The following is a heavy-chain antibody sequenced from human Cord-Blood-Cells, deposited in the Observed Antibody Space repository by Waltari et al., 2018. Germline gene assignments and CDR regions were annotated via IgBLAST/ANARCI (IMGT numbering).Heavy chain of an antibody. Sequence: QLQLQESGPGLVKPSETLSLTCTVSGGSISSSSYYWGWIRQPPGKGLEWIGSIYYSGSTYYNPSLKSRVTISVDTSKNQFSLKLSSVTAADTAVYYCASEWVVPAAPYYFDYWGQGTLVTVSS. J-gene: IGHJ4*02. V-gene: IGHV4-39*01. CDR2: IYYSGST. CDR3: ASEWVVPAAPYYFDY. D-gene: IGHD2-2*01. CDR1: GGSISSSSYY.